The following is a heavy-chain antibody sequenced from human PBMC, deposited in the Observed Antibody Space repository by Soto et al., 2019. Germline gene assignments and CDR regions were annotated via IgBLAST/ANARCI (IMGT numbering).Heavy chain of an antibody. J-gene: IGHJ5*02. D-gene: IGHD3-3*01. Sequence: GGSLRLSCAASGFTFSSYSMNWVRQAPGKGLEWVSYISSSSSTIYYADSVKGRFTISRDNAKNSLYLQMNSLRAEDTAVYYCARDADGDFWSGYYNLNWFDPWGQGTLVTVSS. CDR3: ARDADGDFWSGYYNLNWFDP. CDR1: GFTFSSYS. CDR2: ISSSSSTI. V-gene: IGHV3-48*01.